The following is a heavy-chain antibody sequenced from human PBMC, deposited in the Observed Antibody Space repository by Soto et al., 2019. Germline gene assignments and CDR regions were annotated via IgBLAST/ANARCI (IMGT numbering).Heavy chain of an antibody. J-gene: IGHJ4*02. CDR2: ISYDGSNK. D-gene: IGHD1-1*01. CDR1: GFTFSSYG. Sequence: LRLSCAASGFTFSSYGMHWVRQAPGKGLEWVAVISYDGSNKYYADSVKGRFTISRDNSKNTLYLQMNSLRAEDTAVYYCAKEVRGNWNYFDYWGQGTLVTVSS. V-gene: IGHV3-30*18. CDR3: AKEVRGNWNYFDY.